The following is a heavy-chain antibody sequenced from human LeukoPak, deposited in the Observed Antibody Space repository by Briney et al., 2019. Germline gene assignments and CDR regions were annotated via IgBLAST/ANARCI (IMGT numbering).Heavy chain of an antibody. J-gene: IGHJ6*03. Sequence: ASVKVSCKASGYTFTGYYMHWVRQAPGQGLEWMGWINPNSGGTNYAQKFQGRVTMTRDTSISTAYMEPSSLRSEDTAVYYCARDAYYYGSGNMDVWGKGTTVTISS. CDR3: ARDAYYYGSGNMDV. CDR2: INPNSGGT. D-gene: IGHD3-10*01. CDR1: GYTFTGYY. V-gene: IGHV1-2*02.